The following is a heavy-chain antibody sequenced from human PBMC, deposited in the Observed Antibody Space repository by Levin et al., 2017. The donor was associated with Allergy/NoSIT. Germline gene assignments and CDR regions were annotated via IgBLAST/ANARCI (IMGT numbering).Heavy chain of an antibody. D-gene: IGHD2-15*01. CDR2: IGWNSGII. J-gene: IGHJ4*02. V-gene: IGHV3-9*01. CDR3: AKDIYAYGGYCSGGSCSFDY. CDR1: GFTFGDYA. Sequence: GGSLRLSCAASGFTFGDYAMHWVRQAPGKGLEWVSGIGWNSGIIVYADSVKGRFTISRDNAQNSLYLQVNSLRAEETDLYYCAKDIYAYGGYCSGGSCSFDYWGQGILVTVSS.